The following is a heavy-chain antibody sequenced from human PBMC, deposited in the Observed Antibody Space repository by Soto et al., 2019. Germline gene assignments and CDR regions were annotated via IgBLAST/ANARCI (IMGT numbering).Heavy chain of an antibody. Sequence: KPSDTLSLTCTVSDDFISSYYWNWIRQPAGKGLECIGRVSTNGATNYNPSLESRVTMSVDTSKNQFSLKLTSVTAADTAVYFCARADYEILTGSYAMDVWGQGTTVTVSS. D-gene: IGHD3-9*01. J-gene: IGHJ6*02. CDR1: DDFISSYY. CDR2: VSTNGAT. CDR3: ARADYEILTGSYAMDV. V-gene: IGHV4-4*07.